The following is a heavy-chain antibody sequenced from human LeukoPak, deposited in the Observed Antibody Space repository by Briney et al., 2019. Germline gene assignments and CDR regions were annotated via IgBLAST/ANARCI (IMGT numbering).Heavy chain of an antibody. Sequence: GGSLRLSCAASGFTVSSNYMSWVRQAPGKGLEWVSVIYSGGSTYYADSVKNRFTISRDNSKNTLYLQMNSLRAEDTAVYYCAKPKRSSSSGFDYWGQGTLVTVSS. J-gene: IGHJ4*02. CDR1: GFTVSSNY. D-gene: IGHD6-13*01. V-gene: IGHV3-66*04. CDR2: IYSGGST. CDR3: AKPKRSSSSGFDY.